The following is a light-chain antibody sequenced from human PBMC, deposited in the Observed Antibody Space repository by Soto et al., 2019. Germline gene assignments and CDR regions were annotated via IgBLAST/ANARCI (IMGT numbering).Light chain of an antibody. CDR1: SSNIGNNA. V-gene: IGLV1-44*01. CDR2: SNN. J-gene: IGLJ2*01. Sequence: QSALTQPPSASGTPGQRVTISCSGSSSNIGNNAVNWYQQLPGTAPKLLIYSNNQRPSGVPDRFSGSKSGTSAYLAISGLESEDETDYYCASWDDSLHGLVFGGGTKLTVL. CDR3: ASWDDSLHGLV.